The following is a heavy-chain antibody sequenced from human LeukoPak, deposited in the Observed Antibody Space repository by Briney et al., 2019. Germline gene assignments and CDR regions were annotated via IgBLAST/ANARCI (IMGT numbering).Heavy chain of an antibody. CDR2: IYYSGST. CDR1: GGSISSYY. CDR3: ARDRGSGSIFDY. V-gene: IGHV4-59*01. J-gene: IGHJ4*02. Sequence: SETLSLTCTVSGGSISSYYWSWIRQPPGKGLEWTGYIYYSGSTNYNPSLKSRVTISVDTSKNQFSLKLSSVTAADTAVYYCARDRGSGSIFDYWGQGTLVTVSS. D-gene: IGHD3-10*01.